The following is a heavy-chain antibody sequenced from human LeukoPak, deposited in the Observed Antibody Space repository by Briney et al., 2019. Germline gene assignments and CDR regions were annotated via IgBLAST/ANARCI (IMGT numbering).Heavy chain of an antibody. V-gene: IGHV3-33*08. J-gene: IGHJ5*02. CDR2: IWYDGSNK. D-gene: IGHD6-19*01. Sequence: GGSLRLSCAASGFIFSDHYMHWVRQAPGKGLEWVAVIWYDGSNKYYADSVKGRFTISRDNSKNMLYLQMNSLRAEDTAVYYCARGAVAGNNWFDPWGQGTLVTVSS. CDR1: GFIFSDHY. CDR3: ARGAVAGNNWFDP.